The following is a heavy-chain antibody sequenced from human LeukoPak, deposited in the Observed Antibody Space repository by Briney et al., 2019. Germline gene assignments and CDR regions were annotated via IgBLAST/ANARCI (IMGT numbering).Heavy chain of an antibody. D-gene: IGHD5-18*01. CDR2: FDPEDGET. J-gene: IGHJ4*02. V-gene: IGHV1-24*01. Sequence: ASVKVSCKVSGYTLTELSMHWVRQAPGKGLEWMGGFDPEDGETIYAQKFQGRVTMTEDTSTDTAYMKLSSLRSEDTAVYYCATMGSRVDTAMVFFTFDYWGQGTLVTVSS. CDR3: ATMGSRVDTAMVFFTFDY. CDR1: GYTLTELS.